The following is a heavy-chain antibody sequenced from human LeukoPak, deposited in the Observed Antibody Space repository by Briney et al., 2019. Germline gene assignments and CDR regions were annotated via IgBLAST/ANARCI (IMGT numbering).Heavy chain of an antibody. D-gene: IGHD1-26*01. CDR3: ARDPSDDSGSYYNWFDP. V-gene: IGHV1-18*01. CDR2: ISAYNGNT. J-gene: IGHJ5*02. Sequence: AASVKVSCKASGYTFTSYGISWVRQAPGQGLEWMGWISAYNGNTNYAQKLQGRVTMTTDTSTSTAYMELRSLRSDDTAVYYCARDPSDDSGSYYNWFDPWGQGTLVTVSS. CDR1: GYTFTSYG.